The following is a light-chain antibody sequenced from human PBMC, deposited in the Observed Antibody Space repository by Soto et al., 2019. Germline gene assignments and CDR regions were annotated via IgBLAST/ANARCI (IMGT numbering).Light chain of an antibody. CDR1: SSDVGGYNY. V-gene: IGLV2-14*01. J-gene: IGLJ1*01. CDR2: EVS. Sequence: QSALTQPASVSGSPGQSITISCTGTSSDVGGYNYVSWYQQHPGKAPKLIIYEVSNRPSGVSNRFSGSKSGNTASLTISGLQADDEAHYYCNSYTSKSTGVFGTGTKLTVL. CDR3: NSYTSKSTGV.